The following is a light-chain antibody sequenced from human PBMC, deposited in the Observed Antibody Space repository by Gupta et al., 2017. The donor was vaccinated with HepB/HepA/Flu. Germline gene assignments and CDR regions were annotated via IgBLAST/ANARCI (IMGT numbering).Light chain of an antibody. Sequence: DIQMTQSPSSLSASVGDRVTITCRASQSISTYLNWFQQKPGKAPKLLIYAASTLQRGVPSRFSGSGSGTDFTLTISSLQREDFATYFCQQSCSTPPMYTFGQGTKLEIK. J-gene: IGKJ2*01. CDR2: AAS. V-gene: IGKV1-39*01. CDR1: QSISTY. CDR3: QQSCSTPPMYT.